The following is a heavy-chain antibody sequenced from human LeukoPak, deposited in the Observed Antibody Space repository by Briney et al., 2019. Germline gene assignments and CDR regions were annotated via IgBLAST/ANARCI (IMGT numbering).Heavy chain of an antibody. Sequence: GGSLRLSCAASGFTFSSYAMSWVRQAPGKGLEWVSAISGSGGSTYYADSVKGRFTISRDNSKNTLYLQMNSLRAEDTAVYYCARDLRRFGDIYGMDVWGQGTTVTVSS. CDR1: GFTFSSYA. CDR2: ISGSGGST. V-gene: IGHV3-23*01. CDR3: ARDLRRFGDIYGMDV. D-gene: IGHD3-10*01. J-gene: IGHJ6*02.